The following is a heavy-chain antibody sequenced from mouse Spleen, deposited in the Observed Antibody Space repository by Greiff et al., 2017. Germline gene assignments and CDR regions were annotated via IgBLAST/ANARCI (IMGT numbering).Heavy chain of an antibody. Sequence: QVQPQQSGAELVRPGASVTLSCKASGYTFTDYEMHWVKQTPVHGLEWIGAIDPETGGTAYNQKFKGKAILTADKSSSTAYMELRSLTSEDSAVYYCTRHYGSWFAYWGQGTLVTVSA. J-gene: IGHJ3*01. D-gene: IGHD1-2*01. CDR1: GYTFTDYE. CDR2: IDPETGGT. V-gene: IGHV1-15*01. CDR3: TRHYGSWFAY.